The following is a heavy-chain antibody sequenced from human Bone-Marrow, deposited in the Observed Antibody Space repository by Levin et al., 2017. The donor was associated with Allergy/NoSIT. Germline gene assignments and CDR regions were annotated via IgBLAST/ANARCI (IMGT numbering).Heavy chain of an antibody. J-gene: IGHJ2*01. CDR2: IYYSGST. CDR3: ARGYSTLDWYFDL. D-gene: IGHD6-13*01. CDR1: GDSISSYY. Sequence: PSETLSLACTVSGDSISSYYWSCIRQPPGKGLEWIGYIYYSGSTNYNPSLKSRVTISVDTSKNQFSLKLSSVTAADTAVYYCARGYSTLDWYFDLWGRGTLVTVSS. V-gene: IGHV4-59*01.